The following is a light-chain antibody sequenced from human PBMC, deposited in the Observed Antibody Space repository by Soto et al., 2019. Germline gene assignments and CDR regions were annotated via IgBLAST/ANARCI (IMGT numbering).Light chain of an antibody. V-gene: IGLV1-47*01. J-gene: IGLJ1*01. CDR2: RNN. CDR3: AAWDDSLSGPV. Sequence: QSVLTQPPSASGTPGQRVTISCSGSSSNIGSNYVYWYQQLPGTAPKLLIYRNNQRPSGVPDRFSGSKSGTPASLAISGLRSEDEADYYCAAWDDSLSGPVFGTGTKLTVL. CDR1: SSNIGSNY.